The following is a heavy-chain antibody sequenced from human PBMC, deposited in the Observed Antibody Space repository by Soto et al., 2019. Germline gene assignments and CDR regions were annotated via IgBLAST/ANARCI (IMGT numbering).Heavy chain of an antibody. Sequence: EVQLLESGGGLVQPGGSLRLSCAASGFTFSGYAMSWVRQASGKGLEWVAGITDDGVGTYYADSVKSRFSISRDNSKNTLYLQMNGVRAEDTALYYCVKFKAGTYEKYHFDYWGQGTLVTVSS. V-gene: IGHV3-23*01. CDR2: ITDDGVGT. D-gene: IGHD3-10*01. CDR1: GFTFSGYA. J-gene: IGHJ4*02. CDR3: VKFKAGTYEKYHFDY.